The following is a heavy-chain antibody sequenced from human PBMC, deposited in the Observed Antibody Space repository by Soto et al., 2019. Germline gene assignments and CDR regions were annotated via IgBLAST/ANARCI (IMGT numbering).Heavy chain of an antibody. CDR2: IYYSGST. J-gene: IGHJ4*02. Sequence: SETLSLTCTVSGGSISSSSYYWGWIRQPPGKGLEWIGGIYYSGSTYYNPSLKSRVTISVDTSKNQFSLKLSSVTAADTAVYYCARQTPNSDGDYFDYWGQGTLVTVSS. V-gene: IGHV4-39*01. CDR3: ARQTPNSDGDYFDY. D-gene: IGHD4-17*01. CDR1: GGSISSSSYY.